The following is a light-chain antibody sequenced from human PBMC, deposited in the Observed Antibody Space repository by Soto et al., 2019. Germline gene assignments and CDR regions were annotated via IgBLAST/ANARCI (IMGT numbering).Light chain of an antibody. J-gene: IGLJ1*01. CDR2: DVS. CDR1: SSDVGGYNY. CDR3: SLYTSSSTLEV. Sequence: QSALTQPASVSGSPGQSLTISCTVTSSDVGGYNYVSWYQQHPGKAPKLMIYDVSNRPSGVSNRFSGSKSGNTASLTISGLQDEDEADYEGSLYTSSSTLEVFGTGTKVTGL. V-gene: IGLV2-14*01.